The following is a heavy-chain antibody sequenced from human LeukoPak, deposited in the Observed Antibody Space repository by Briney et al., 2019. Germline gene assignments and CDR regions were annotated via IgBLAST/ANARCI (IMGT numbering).Heavy chain of an antibody. CDR1: GYTFTSYG. CDR2: ISAYNGNT. CDR3: ARGLYYYGSGTPDAFDI. Sequence: VASVKVPCKASGYTFTSYGISWVRQAPGQGLEWMGWISAYNGNTNYAQKLQGRVTITTDTSTSTAYMELRSLRSDDTAVYYCARGLYYYGSGTPDAFDIWGQGTMVTVSS. V-gene: IGHV1-18*01. J-gene: IGHJ3*02. D-gene: IGHD3-10*01.